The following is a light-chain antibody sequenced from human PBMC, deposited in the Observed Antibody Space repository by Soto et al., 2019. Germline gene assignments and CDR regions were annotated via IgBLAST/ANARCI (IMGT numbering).Light chain of an antibody. CDR2: DVS. Sequence: QSALTQPASVSGSPGQSMTISCTGTSSDAGGYNYVSWYQQHPGKAPKLMIYDVSNRPSGVSNRFSGSKSGNTASLTISGLQAEDEADYYCSSYTSSSTLLYVFGSGTKVTVL. CDR1: SSDAGGYNY. V-gene: IGLV2-14*01. CDR3: SSYTSSSTLLYV. J-gene: IGLJ1*01.